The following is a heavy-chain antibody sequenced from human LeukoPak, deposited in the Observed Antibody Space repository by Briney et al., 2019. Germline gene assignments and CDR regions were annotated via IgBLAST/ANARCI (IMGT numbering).Heavy chain of an antibody. CDR1: GGTFSSYA. CDR2: IIPIFGTA. CDR3: ARELLLYDFWSGYYERPFDY. Sequence: SVKVSCKASGGTFSSYAISWVRQAPGQGLEWMGGIIPIFGTANYAQKFQGRVTITADESTSTAYMELSSLRSEDTAVYYCARELLLYDFWSGYYERPFDYWGQGTLVTVSS. J-gene: IGHJ4*02. V-gene: IGHV1-69*01. D-gene: IGHD3-3*01.